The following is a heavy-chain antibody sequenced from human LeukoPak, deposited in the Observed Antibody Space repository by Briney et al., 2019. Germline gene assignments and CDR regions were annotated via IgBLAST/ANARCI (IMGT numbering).Heavy chain of an antibody. CDR1: GGSISSDDYY. CDR3: VRGGRGSDWGYYFDY. Sequence: SETLSLTCTVSGGSISSDDYYWSWIRQPAGKGLESIGRINSNGNTNYNPSLKSRVTISVDTSKNQFSLKLNSVTAADTAVYFCVRGGRGSDWGYYFDYWGQGTLVTVSS. V-gene: IGHV4-61*02. CDR2: INSNGNT. J-gene: IGHJ4*02. D-gene: IGHD6-19*01.